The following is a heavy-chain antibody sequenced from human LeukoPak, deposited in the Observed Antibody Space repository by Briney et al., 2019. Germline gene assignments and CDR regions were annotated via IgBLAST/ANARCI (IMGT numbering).Heavy chain of an antibody. D-gene: IGHD2-15*01. CDR2: INPNSGGT. V-gene: IGHV1-2*02. CDR1: GYTFTGYY. Sequence: ASVKVSCKASGYTFTGYYMHWVRQAPGQGLEWMGWINPNSGGTNYAQKFQGRVSMTRDTSISTAYMELSRLRSDDTAVYYCAIRAYCSGGSCYSGYHYYYGMDVWGQGTTVTVS. CDR3: AIRAYCSGGSCYSGYHYYYGMDV. J-gene: IGHJ6*02.